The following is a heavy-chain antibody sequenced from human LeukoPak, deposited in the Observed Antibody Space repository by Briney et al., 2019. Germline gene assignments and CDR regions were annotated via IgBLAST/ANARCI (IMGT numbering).Heavy chain of an antibody. CDR3: ARGRTTGEFDY. D-gene: IGHD4-11*01. J-gene: IGHJ4*02. CDR2: INPIFHTP. CDR1: GGTFSSHA. Sequence: SVKVSCEASGGTFSSHAISWVRQAPGQGLEWMGGINPIFHTPTYAKKFQGRLTITKDESMSTASMDLSSLISDDTAVYYCARGRTTGEFDYWGQGTLVTVSS. V-gene: IGHV1-69*05.